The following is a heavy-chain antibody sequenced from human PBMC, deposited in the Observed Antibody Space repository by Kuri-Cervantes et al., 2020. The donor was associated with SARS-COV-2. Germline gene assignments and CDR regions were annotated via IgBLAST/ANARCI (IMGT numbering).Heavy chain of an antibody. Sequence: GESLKISCAASGFTFSSYAMHWVRQAPGKGLEWVAVISYDGSNKCYADSVKGRFTISRDNSKNTLYLQMNSLRAEDTAVYYCARESTGEGAFDIWGQGTMVTVSS. V-gene: IGHV3-30-3*01. J-gene: IGHJ3*02. CDR2: ISYDGSNK. CDR3: ARESTGEGAFDI. D-gene: IGHD3-10*01. CDR1: GFTFSSYA.